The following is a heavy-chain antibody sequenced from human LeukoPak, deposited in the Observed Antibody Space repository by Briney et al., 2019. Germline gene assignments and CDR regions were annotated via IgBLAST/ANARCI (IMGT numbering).Heavy chain of an antibody. D-gene: IGHD2-21*01. CDR3: ARDSLIVVTPDY. V-gene: IGHV1-18*01. CDR1: GGTFSSYA. J-gene: IGHJ4*02. Sequence: ASVKVSCKASGGTFSSYAISWVRQAPGQGLEWMGWISAYNGNTNYAQKLQGRVTMTTDTSTSTAYMELRSLRSDDTAVYYCARDSLIVVTPDYWGQGTLVTVSS. CDR2: ISAYNGNT.